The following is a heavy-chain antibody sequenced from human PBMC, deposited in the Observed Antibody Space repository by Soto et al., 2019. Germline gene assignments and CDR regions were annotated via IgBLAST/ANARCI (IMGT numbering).Heavy chain of an antibody. CDR1: GLPVSTNY. CDR3: VRPLPSGQNYGMDV. D-gene: IGHD3-10*01. J-gene: IGHJ6*02. CDR2: IYNDGKT. V-gene: IGHV3-53*01. Sequence: EVQLVESGGGLIQPGGSLNLSCAASGLPVSTNYMSWVRQAPGKGLEWVSVIYNDGKTYYADSVKGRFTTSRDASKNTLHLQMDSLRDEDTAVYYCVRPLPSGQNYGMDVWGQGTTVTVSS.